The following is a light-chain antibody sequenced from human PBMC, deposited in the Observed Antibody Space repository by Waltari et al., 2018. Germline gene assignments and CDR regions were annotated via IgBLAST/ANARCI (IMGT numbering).Light chain of an antibody. CDR1: QSISTW. V-gene: IGKV1-5*03. J-gene: IGKJ1*01. Sequence: DVQMTQYPSTLSASVGDRVTITCRAGQSISTWLAWYQQKAGKAPKVLIYKASSLESGVPSRFSGSGSGTEFTLTISSLQPDDFATYYCQQYNSVLWTFGQGTKVEIK. CDR2: KAS. CDR3: QQYNSVLWT.